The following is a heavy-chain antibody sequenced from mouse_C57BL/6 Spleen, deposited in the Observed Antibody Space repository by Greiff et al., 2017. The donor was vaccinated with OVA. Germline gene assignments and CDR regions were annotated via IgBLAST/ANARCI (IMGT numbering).Heavy chain of an antibody. D-gene: IGHD1-1*01. CDR3: ARDYYGSPYFDD. V-gene: IGHV1-64*01. CDR1: GYTFTSYW. Sequence: VQLQQPGAELVKPGASVKLSCKASGYTFTSYWMHWVKQRPGQGLEWIGMIHPNSGSTNYNEKFKSKATLTVDKSSSTAYMQLSSLTSEDSAVYYCARDYYGSPYFDDWGQGTTLTVSS. J-gene: IGHJ2*01. CDR2: IHPNSGST.